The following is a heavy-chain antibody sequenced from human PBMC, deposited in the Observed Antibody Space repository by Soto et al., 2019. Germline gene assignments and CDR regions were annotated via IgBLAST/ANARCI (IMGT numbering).Heavy chain of an antibody. J-gene: IGHJ4*02. CDR1: GFTVSNHY. CDR3: ARGKSTDAYNPLGY. V-gene: IGHV3-53*01. D-gene: IGHD1-1*01. Sequence: GGSLRLSCAASGFTVSNHYMTWVRQAPGRGLQWVSVIYSAGPTYYADSVKGRFTISRDESKNSLFLQMDNLRAEDTATYYCARGKSTDAYNPLGYWGPGTLVTVSS. CDR2: IYSAGPT.